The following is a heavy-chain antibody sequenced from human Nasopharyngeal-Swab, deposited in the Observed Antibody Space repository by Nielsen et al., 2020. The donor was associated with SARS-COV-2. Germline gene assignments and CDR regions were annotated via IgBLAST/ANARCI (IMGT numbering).Heavy chain of an antibody. J-gene: IGHJ4*02. CDR3: VRDTPAMFAY. Sequence: GESLKISCVASGFTFDDYGLHWVRQVPGKGLEWVSAISSSGDYIYYAASVKGRFTISRDNTKNSLYLQMNSLRAEDTAVYYCVRDTPAMFAYWGQGMLVTVSS. CDR1: GFTFDDYG. CDR2: ISSSGDYI. V-gene: IGHV3-21*01.